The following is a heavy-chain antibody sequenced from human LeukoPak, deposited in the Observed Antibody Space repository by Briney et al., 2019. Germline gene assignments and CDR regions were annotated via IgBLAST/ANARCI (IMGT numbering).Heavy chain of an antibody. Sequence: ASVKVSCKASGYTFSSHDINWVRQVPGHGLEWLGWMNPNSGNTGYAQKFQGRVAMTRDSSIGTAYLELSSLSSDDTAVYYCASEIVGVNSWGQGSLVTVSS. CDR3: ASEIVGVNS. D-gene: IGHD1-26*01. V-gene: IGHV1-8*01. CDR2: MNPNSGNT. J-gene: IGHJ4*02. CDR1: GYTFSSHD.